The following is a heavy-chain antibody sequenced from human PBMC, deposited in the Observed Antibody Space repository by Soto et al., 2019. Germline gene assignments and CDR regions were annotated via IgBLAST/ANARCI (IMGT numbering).Heavy chain of an antibody. CDR3: AKDRRRYYYDSCGYYFDY. V-gene: IGHV3-23*01. D-gene: IGHD3-22*01. Sequence: GGSLRLSCAASGFNFSSYAMSWVRQAPGKGLEWVSAISGSGGSTYYADSVKGRFTISRDNSKNTLYLKMNSLRAEDTAVYYCAKDRRRYYYDSCGYYFDYWGHGTLVTVSS. CDR2: ISGSGGST. CDR1: GFNFSSYA. J-gene: IGHJ4*01.